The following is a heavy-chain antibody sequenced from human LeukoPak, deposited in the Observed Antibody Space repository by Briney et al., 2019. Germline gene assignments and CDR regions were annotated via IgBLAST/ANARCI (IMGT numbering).Heavy chain of an antibody. V-gene: IGHV3-23*01. Sequence: GGSLRLSCAASGFPFNTYVMSWVRQAPGKGLEWVSAINGGGSNTYYADSVKGRFTISRDNSKNTLYLQMNSLRAEDTAVYYCASSTTLTLNYYYYGMDVWGQGTTVTVSS. CDR1: GFPFNTYV. CDR2: INGGGSNT. J-gene: IGHJ6*02. CDR3: ASSTTLTLNYYYYGMDV. D-gene: IGHD1-1*01.